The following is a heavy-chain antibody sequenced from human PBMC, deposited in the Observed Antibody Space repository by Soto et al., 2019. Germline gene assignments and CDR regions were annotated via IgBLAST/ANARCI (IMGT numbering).Heavy chain of an antibody. CDR1: GGSISSYF. J-gene: IGHJ5*01. Sequence: PSETLSLTCTVSGGSISSYFWSWIRQPPGKGLGWIGYIHYNGNTNYDPSLKSRVTISLDTSKNHFSLRLNSVTAADTAVYYCARGGYYETSGQRPIDSWGQGTLVTVSS. D-gene: IGHD3-22*01. V-gene: IGHV4-59*01. CDR2: IHYNGNT. CDR3: ARGGYYETSGQRPIDS.